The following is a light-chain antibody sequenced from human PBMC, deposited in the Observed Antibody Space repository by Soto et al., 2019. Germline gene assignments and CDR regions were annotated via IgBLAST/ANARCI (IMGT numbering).Light chain of an antibody. Sequence: DIQMTQSPSSLSASVGDRVTITCRASQSISSYLNWYQQKPGKAPKLLIYAASSLQSGVPSRFSSSGSGTDFTLTISSLQPEDFATYYCQQSYSTFRTFGQGTKVDIK. CDR1: QSISSY. CDR3: QQSYSTFRT. CDR2: AAS. V-gene: IGKV1-39*01. J-gene: IGKJ1*01.